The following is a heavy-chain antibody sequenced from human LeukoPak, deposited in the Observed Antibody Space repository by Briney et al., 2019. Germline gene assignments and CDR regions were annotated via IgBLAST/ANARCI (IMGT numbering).Heavy chain of an antibody. J-gene: IGHJ4*02. V-gene: IGHV3-7*01. CDR2: INQDGSEK. D-gene: IGHD4-17*01. CDR1: GFTFSSYW. Sequence: GGSLRLSCAASGFTFSSYWMSWVRQAPGKGLEWVANINQDGSEKYYVDSVKGRFTISGDNAKNSLYLQMNSLRAEDTAIYYCVRGSYGAYDYWGQGSLVTVSS. CDR3: VRGSYGAYDY.